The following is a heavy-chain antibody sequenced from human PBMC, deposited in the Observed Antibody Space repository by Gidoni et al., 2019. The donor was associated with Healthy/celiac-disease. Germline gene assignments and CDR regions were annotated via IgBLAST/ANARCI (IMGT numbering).Heavy chain of an antibody. J-gene: IGHJ2*01. CDR1: GFTFSSYD. CDR2: IGTAGDP. D-gene: IGHD2-15*01. Sequence: EVQLVESGGGLVQPGGSLRLSCAASGFTFSSYDMHWVRQATGKGLEWVSAIGTAGDPYYPGSVKGRFTISRENAKNSLYLQRNSLRAGDTAVYYCARGGYCSGGSCYRDWYFDLWGRGTLVTVSS. V-gene: IGHV3-13*05. CDR3: ARGGYCSGGSCYRDWYFDL.